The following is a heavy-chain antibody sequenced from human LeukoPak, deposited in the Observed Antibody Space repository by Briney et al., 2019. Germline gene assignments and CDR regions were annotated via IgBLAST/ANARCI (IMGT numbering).Heavy chain of an antibody. D-gene: IGHD1-26*01. CDR2: ISAYNGNT. CDR3: ARGLGGSGSYFLTFDY. Sequence: ASVCVSRKASGYTFTSYSINWVRQAPGQGLEWMGWISAYNGNTKYAQKLQGRVTMTTDTSTSTAYMELRSLRSDDTAVYYCARGLGGSGSYFLTFDYWGQGTLVTVSS. CDR1: GYTFTSYS. V-gene: IGHV1-18*01. J-gene: IGHJ4*02.